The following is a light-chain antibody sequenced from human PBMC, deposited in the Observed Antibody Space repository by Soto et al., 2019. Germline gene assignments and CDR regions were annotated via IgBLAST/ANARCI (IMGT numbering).Light chain of an antibody. V-gene: IGKV1-5*02. J-gene: IGKJ2*01. Sequence: DIQMTQSPSTLSASIGDRVTIICRASQSINGRLAWYQQKPGRPPKLLIYDVSFLESGVPSRFSGSGSGTDFNLTISSLRPDDFATFYCQQYKVYPYTFGQGTRLDIQ. CDR2: DVS. CDR1: QSINGR. CDR3: QQYKVYPYT.